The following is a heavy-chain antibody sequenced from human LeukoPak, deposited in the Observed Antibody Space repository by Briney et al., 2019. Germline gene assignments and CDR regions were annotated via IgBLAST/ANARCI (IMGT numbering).Heavy chain of an antibody. D-gene: IGHD4-17*01. J-gene: IGHJ4*02. V-gene: IGHV3-64*01. CDR2: ISSNGGST. CDR1: GFTLSSYA. Sequence: GGSLRLSCAASGFTLSSYAMHWVRQAPGKGLEYVSAISSNGGSTYYANSVKGRFTISRDNSKNTLYLQMGSLRAEDMAVYYCARNDYGDYGNPLPLDYWGQGTLVTVSS. CDR3: ARNDYGDYGNPLPLDY.